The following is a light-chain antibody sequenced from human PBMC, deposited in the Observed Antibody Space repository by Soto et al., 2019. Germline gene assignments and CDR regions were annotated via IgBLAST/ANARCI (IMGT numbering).Light chain of an antibody. V-gene: IGLV2-23*01. CDR3: CSYAGYSTLV. Sequence: QSALTRPASVSGSPGQSITISCTGTSSDVGSYNLVSWYQQHPGKAPKLMIYEGSKRPSGVSYRFSGSKSGNTASLTISWLQAEDEADYYCCSYAGYSTLVFGGGTKLTVL. CDR2: EGS. CDR1: SSDVGSYNL. J-gene: IGLJ2*01.